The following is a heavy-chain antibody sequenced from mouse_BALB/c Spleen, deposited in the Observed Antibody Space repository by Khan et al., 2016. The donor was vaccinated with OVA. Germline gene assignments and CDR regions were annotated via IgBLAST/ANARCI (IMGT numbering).Heavy chain of an antibody. CDR3: ARGAGRF. D-gene: IGHD3-3*01. CDR2: INPKNGVT. CDR1: GYTFTEYT. V-gene: IGHV1-18*01. J-gene: IGHJ4*01. Sequence: EVKLQESGPELVKPGASVKISCKTSGYTFTEYTLHWVKQSHGKSPEWIGVINPKNGVTSYNQKFKGKATLTVDKSSSTAYMDLRSLTSEASAVYYLARGAGRFWGQGTSVTVSS.